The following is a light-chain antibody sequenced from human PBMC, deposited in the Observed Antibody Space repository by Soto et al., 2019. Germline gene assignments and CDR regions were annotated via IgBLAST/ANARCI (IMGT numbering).Light chain of an antibody. Sequence: QSVLTQPPSASGTPGQRVTISCSGSRSNIGNNPVNWYQQLPGAAPKLLMHSNNQRPSGVPDRFSGSNSGTSASLAITGLQAEDEADYYCSSYTTVSTYVFGTGTKVTVL. CDR2: SNN. J-gene: IGLJ1*01. V-gene: IGLV1-44*01. CDR3: SSYTTVSTYV. CDR1: RSNIGNNP.